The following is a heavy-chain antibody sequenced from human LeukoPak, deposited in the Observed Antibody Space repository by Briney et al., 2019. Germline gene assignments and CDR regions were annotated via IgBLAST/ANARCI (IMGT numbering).Heavy chain of an antibody. CDR2: ISGSGDIT. J-gene: IGHJ4*02. CDR1: GFTFGTHA. Sequence: PGGSLRLSCGASGFTFGTHAMTWVRQGPGKGLEYVSLISGSGDITYYAHSLKDRFTISRDNSKNTLYLQMHSLRAEDTAVYYCAARPGDLAVPFDYWGQGTLVTVSS. CDR3: AARPGDLAVPFDY. V-gene: IGHV3-23*01. D-gene: IGHD3-10*01.